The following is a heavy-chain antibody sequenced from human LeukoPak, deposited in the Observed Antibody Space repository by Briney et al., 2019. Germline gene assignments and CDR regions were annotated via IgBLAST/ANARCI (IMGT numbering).Heavy chain of an antibody. CDR1: GFTFSSYG. Sequence: GGSLRLSCAASGFTFSSYGMHWVRQAPGKGLEWVAFIRYDGSNKYYADSVKGRFTISRDNSKNTLYLQMNSLRAEDTAVYYCAKDTSMVRGVIAPIDYWGQGTLVTVSS. J-gene: IGHJ4*02. CDR2: IRYDGSNK. CDR3: AKDTSMVRGVIAPIDY. D-gene: IGHD3-10*01. V-gene: IGHV3-30*02.